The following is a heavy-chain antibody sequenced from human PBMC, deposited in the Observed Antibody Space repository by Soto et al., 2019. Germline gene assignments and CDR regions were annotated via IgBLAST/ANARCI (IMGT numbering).Heavy chain of an antibody. Sequence: GGSLRLSCAASGFTFSSYGMHWVRQAPGKGLEWVAVISYDGSNKYYADSVKGRFTISRDNSKSTLYLQMNSLSAEDTGVYYCARSRDGYSFYFYYGMDVWGQGTTVTVSS. V-gene: IGHV3-30*03. D-gene: IGHD4-4*01. CDR1: GFTFSSYG. CDR2: ISYDGSNK. CDR3: ARSRDGYSFYFYYGMDV. J-gene: IGHJ6*02.